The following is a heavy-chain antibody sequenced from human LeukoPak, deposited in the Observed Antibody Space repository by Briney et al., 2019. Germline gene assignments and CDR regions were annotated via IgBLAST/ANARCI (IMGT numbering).Heavy chain of an antibody. CDR2: IYYIGST. Sequence: MASETLSLTCTVSGGSISGYYWSWIRQPPGKGLECIGYIYYIGSTNYNPSLKSRVTMSVDTSKNQISLNLSSVTAADTAVYYCARRGKPSRLGYCSGGSCFFQPPPRLRTNWFDPWGQGTLVTVSS. D-gene: IGHD2-15*01. CDR1: GGSISGYY. V-gene: IGHV4-59*12. J-gene: IGHJ5*02. CDR3: ARRGKPSRLGYCSGGSCFFQPPPRLRTNWFDP.